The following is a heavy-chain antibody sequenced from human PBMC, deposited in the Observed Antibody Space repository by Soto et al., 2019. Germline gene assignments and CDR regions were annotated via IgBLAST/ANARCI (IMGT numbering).Heavy chain of an antibody. J-gene: IGHJ6*02. CDR2: SFYSGIT. CDR3: ARWWGVGVAGMDV. CDR1: GDSINSGDYY. V-gene: IGHV4-30-4*01. Sequence: QVQLQESGPRLVKPLQTLSLTCTVSGDSINSGDYYWSWIRQPPGRGLEWVGYSFYSGITDYNPSLKSRMTISRDTSKNQFSLRLNSGTAADTAVYFCARWWGVGVAGMDVWGQGTTVSVSS. D-gene: IGHD2-15*01.